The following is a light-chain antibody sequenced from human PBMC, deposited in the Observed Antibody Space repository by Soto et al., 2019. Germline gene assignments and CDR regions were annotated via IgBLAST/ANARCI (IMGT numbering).Light chain of an antibody. CDR2: GAS. V-gene: IGKV3-20*01. CDR3: QQYVSAVT. Sequence: DIVLTQSPGSLSLSPGERATLSCRASQSVDSSFFAWYQQKPGQAPRLLIYGASKRATGTPDRFSGSGSGTAFTLNITRLEPEDFAVYYCQQYVSAVTVVQGTKVEI. CDR1: QSVDSSF. J-gene: IGKJ1*01.